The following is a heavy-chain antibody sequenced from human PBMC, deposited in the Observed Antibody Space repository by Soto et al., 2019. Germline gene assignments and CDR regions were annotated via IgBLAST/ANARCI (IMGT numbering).Heavy chain of an antibody. CDR1: GYTFTSYG. J-gene: IGHJ6*02. Sequence: QVQLVQSGAEVKKPGASVKVSCKASGYTFTSYGISWVRQAPGQGLEWMGWISAYNGNTNYAQKLQGRVTMTTDTSTSTAYMELRSLRSDDTAVYYCARFHYGDYVSSYYYYGMDVWGQGTTVTVSS. CDR3: ARFHYGDYVSSYYYYGMDV. D-gene: IGHD4-17*01. V-gene: IGHV1-18*01. CDR2: ISAYNGNT.